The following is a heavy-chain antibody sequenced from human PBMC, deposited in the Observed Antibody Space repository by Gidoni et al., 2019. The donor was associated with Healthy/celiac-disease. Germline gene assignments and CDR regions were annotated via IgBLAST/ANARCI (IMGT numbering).Heavy chain of an antibody. Sequence: QVQLVQSGAAVKKPGASVKVSCKATGYTITGYYMHWVRQAPGQGLVWLGWINPNSGGTNDAQKFQGRVTLTRETSISTAYMELGRLRSDDTAVYYCARDTYTAMVTGDYWGQGTLVTVSS. D-gene: IGHD5-18*01. CDR3: ARDTYTAMVTGDY. V-gene: IGHV1-2*02. CDR1: GYTITGYY. CDR2: INPNSGGT. J-gene: IGHJ4*02.